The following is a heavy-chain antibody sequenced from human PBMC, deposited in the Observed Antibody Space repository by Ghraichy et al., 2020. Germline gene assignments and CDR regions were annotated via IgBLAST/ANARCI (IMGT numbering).Heavy chain of an antibody. J-gene: IGHJ2*01. V-gene: IGHV3-33*01. CDR2: IWYDGSNK. D-gene: IGHD4-17*01. Sequence: GGSLRLSCAASGFTFSSYGMHWVRQAPGKGLEWVAVIWYDGSNKYYADSVKGRFTISRDNSKNTLYLQMNSLRAEDTAVYYCAREAMTTVTNEGYFDLWGRGTLVTVSS. CDR1: GFTFSSYG. CDR3: AREAMTTVTNEGYFDL.